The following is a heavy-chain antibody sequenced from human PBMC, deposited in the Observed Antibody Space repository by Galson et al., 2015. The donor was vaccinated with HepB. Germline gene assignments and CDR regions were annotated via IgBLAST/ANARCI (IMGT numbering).Heavy chain of an antibody. Sequence: LSLTCTVSGGSISSSSYYWGWIRQPPGKGLEWIGYIYYSGSTNYNPSLKSRVTISVDTSKNQFSLKLSSVTAADTAVYYCARSFYGDYDAFDIWGQGTMVTVSS. D-gene: IGHD4-17*01. CDR3: ARSFYGDYDAFDI. J-gene: IGHJ3*02. CDR2: IYYSGST. CDR1: GGSISSSSYY. V-gene: IGHV4-61*05.